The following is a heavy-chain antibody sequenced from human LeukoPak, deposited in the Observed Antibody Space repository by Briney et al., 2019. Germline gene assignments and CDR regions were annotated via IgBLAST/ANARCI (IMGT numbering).Heavy chain of an antibody. CDR3: AKAGQDYYDSSGYFLYRVGYYFDY. CDR1: GFTFSSYA. CDR2: ISGSGGST. Sequence: GGSLRLSCAASGFTFSSYAMSWVRQAPGKGPEWVSAISGSGGSTYYADSVKGRFTISRDNSKNTLYLQMNSLRAEDTAVYYCAKAGQDYYDSSGYFLYRVGYYFDYWGQGALVTVSS. D-gene: IGHD3-22*01. V-gene: IGHV3-23*01. J-gene: IGHJ4*02.